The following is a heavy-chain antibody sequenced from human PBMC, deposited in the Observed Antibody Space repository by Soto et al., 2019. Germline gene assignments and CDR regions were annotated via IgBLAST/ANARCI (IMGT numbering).Heavy chain of an antibody. Sequence: EVQLVESGGGLVKPGGSLRLSCAASGFTFSSYNMNWVRQAPGKGLEWVSSISSSSTYIYYADSVKGRFTISRDNAKNSLYLQINSMRAEETAVYYCERETTSDILTASYGNWFDPWGQGTLVTVSS. D-gene: IGHD3-9*01. CDR1: GFTFSSYN. CDR3: ERETTSDILTASYGNWFDP. V-gene: IGHV3-21*01. CDR2: ISSSSTYI. J-gene: IGHJ5*02.